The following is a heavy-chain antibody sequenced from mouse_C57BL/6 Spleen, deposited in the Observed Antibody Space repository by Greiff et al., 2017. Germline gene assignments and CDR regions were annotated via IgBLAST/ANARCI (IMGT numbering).Heavy chain of an antibody. V-gene: IGHV5-17*01. CDR2: ISSGSSTI. J-gene: IGHJ2*01. Sequence: SGFTFSHYGMHWVRQAPEKGLEWVAYISSGSSTIYYADTVKGRFTISRDNAKNTLFLQMTSLRSEDTAMYYCARVGNGYWGQGTTLTVSS. CDR3: ARVGNGY. CDR1: GFTFSHYG.